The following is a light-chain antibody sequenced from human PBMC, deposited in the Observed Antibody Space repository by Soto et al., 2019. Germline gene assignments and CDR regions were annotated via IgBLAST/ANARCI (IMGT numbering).Light chain of an antibody. Sequence: EIRVSKCSAPLSRSVAARVTIHCRASQTIGRWLAWYRQKPGKAPKLLIYDASTLKSGVPSRFSGIGSGTDFALTITSLQPDDSATYYCQQSNTNLDAFGQGTKVDIK. CDR1: QTIGRW. J-gene: IGKJ1*01. CDR2: DAS. V-gene: IGKV1-5*03. CDR3: QQSNTNLDA.